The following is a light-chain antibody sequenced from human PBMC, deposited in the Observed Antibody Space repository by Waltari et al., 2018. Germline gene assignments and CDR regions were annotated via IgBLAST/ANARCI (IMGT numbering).Light chain of an antibody. Sequence: QSALTPPRSVSGSPGPSVTISCTGTSSDAGGYNYVSWYQQHPGKAPKLMIYDVSKRPSGVPDRFSGSKSGNTASLTISGLQAEDEADYYCCSYAGSYTLVFGGGTKLTVL. CDR2: DVS. V-gene: IGLV2-11*01. CDR1: SSDAGGYNY. J-gene: IGLJ3*02. CDR3: CSYAGSYTLV.